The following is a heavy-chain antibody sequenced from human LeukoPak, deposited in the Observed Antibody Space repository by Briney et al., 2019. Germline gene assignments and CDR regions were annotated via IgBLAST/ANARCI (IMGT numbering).Heavy chain of an antibody. CDR3: AAAAGDYLDAFDI. V-gene: IGHV3-23*01. J-gene: IGHJ3*02. CDR2: ISGSGGST. D-gene: IGHD4-17*01. Sequence: PGGSLRLSCAASGFTFNSYAMTWVRQAPGKGLEWVSAISGSGGSTYYADSVKGRFTISRDNSKNTLYLQMNSLRAEDTAVYYCAAAAGDYLDAFDIWGQGTVVTVSS. CDR1: GFTFNSYA.